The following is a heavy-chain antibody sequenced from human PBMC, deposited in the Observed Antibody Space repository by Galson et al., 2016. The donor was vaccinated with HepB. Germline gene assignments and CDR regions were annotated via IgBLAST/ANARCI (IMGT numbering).Heavy chain of an antibody. CDR1: GDSFATYD. J-gene: IGHJ4*02. D-gene: IGHD4-11*01. Sequence: SVKVSCKASGDSFATYDINWLRQATGQGPEWIGWTNPNTGDTGYVPKFQGRATMTRNASISTAYMELSSLRSEDTAVYYCARGSDYSNYVAIYWGQGTLVTASS. CDR3: ARGSDYSNYVAIY. V-gene: IGHV1-8*01. CDR2: TNPNTGDT.